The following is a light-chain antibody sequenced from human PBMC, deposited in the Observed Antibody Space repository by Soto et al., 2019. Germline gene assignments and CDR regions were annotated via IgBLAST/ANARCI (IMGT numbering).Light chain of an antibody. V-gene: IGKV3-15*01. J-gene: IGKJ4*01. CDR1: QSVDTN. CDR2: GAS. CDR3: QQYNDWPLT. Sequence: EIVMTQSPDTLSVSPGERAALSCRASQSVDTNLAWYQQKPGQAPRLVISGASTRATGVPVRFSGSGSATDFTLSISGVQSEDFAVYYCQQYNDWPLTFGGGTRVEIK.